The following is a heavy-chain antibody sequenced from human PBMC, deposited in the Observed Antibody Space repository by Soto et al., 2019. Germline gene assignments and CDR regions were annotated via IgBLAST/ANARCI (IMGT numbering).Heavy chain of an antibody. CDR2: IYPGDSDT. CDR1: GYSFTSYW. D-gene: IGHD2-2*01. Sequence: EVQLVQSGAEVKQPGESLKISCKGSGYSFTSYWIAWVRQMPGKGLEWMGIIYPGDSDTRYSPSFQGQVTISADKSISTAYLQWSSLKASDTAMYYCARKYCDSTSCYWAFDIWGQGTMVTVSS. J-gene: IGHJ3*02. V-gene: IGHV5-51*01. CDR3: ARKYCDSTSCYWAFDI.